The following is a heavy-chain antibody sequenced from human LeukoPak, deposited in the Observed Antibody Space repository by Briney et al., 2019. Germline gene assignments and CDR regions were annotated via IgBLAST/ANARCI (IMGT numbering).Heavy chain of an antibody. CDR3: AKGDNWNDADYFDY. D-gene: IGHD1-20*01. Sequence: GGSLRLSCAASGFTFYNYAMSWVRQAPGKGLEWVSVISGSVGSTYYADSVKGRFTISRDNSKNTLYLQMNSLRAEDTAVYYCAKGDNWNDADYFDYWGQGTLVTVSS. CDR1: GFTFYNYA. J-gene: IGHJ4*02. V-gene: IGHV3-23*01. CDR2: ISGSVGST.